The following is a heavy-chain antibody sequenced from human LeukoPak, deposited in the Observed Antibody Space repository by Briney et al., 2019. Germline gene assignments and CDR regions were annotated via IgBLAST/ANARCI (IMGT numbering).Heavy chain of an antibody. Sequence: PGGSLRLSCAVSGFTFSQYYMGWVRQAPGKGLESVAIIAGDGSYRAYVDSVKGRFTISRDNAKNSLYLQMNSLRAEDTAVYYCARGGLALRGYSYADYGGDAFDIWGQGTMVTVSS. V-gene: IGHV3-7*01. J-gene: IGHJ3*02. CDR1: GFTFSQYY. CDR2: IAGDGSYR. D-gene: IGHD5-18*01. CDR3: ARGGLALRGYSYADYGGDAFDI.